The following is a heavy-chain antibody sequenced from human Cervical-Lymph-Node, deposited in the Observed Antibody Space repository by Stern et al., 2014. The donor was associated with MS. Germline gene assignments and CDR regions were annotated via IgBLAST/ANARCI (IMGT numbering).Heavy chain of an antibody. CDR1: GFALTSAG. V-gene: IGHV1-18*01. J-gene: IGHJ5*02. Sequence: QVQLVQSGAELKKPGASVKVYCKASGFALTSAGISWVRQAPGQGLEWMGWISAYNANTTYAQRFQDRVNMTTDTSTSTAYMELRSLRSDDTAVYYCARHSIKGYNCFDTWGQGTLVTVSS. D-gene: IGHD1-14*01. CDR2: ISAYNANT. CDR3: ARHSIKGYNCFDT.